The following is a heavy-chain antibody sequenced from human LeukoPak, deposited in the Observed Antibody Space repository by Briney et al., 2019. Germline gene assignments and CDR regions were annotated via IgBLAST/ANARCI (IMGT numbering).Heavy chain of an antibody. CDR1: VYTFSSYG. D-gene: IGHD3-10*01. V-gene: IGHV1-18*01. CDR3: ARGGYYNSGSFPDY. Sequence: ASLKVSCKASVYTFSSYGINWVRQAPGPGLEWMGWVSPYNGDTYCAQRLQGRVTMATDTSTSTAYMELRGLRSDDTAVYYCARGGYYNSGSFPDYWGQGTLVTVSS. CDR2: VSPYNGDT. J-gene: IGHJ4*02.